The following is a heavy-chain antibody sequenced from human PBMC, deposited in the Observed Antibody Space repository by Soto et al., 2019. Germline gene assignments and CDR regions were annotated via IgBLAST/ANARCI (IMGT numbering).Heavy chain of an antibody. CDR1: GFTFSSYA. Sequence: VQLLESGGGLVQPGGSLRLSCAASGFTFSSYAMSWVRQAPGKGLEWVSAISGSGGSTYYADSVKGRFTISRDNSKNTLYLQMNSLRAEDTAVYYCAKEVPYYYDSSGYYPDYWGQGTLVTVSS. D-gene: IGHD3-22*01. J-gene: IGHJ4*02. CDR3: AKEVPYYYDSSGYYPDY. V-gene: IGHV3-23*01. CDR2: ISGSGGST.